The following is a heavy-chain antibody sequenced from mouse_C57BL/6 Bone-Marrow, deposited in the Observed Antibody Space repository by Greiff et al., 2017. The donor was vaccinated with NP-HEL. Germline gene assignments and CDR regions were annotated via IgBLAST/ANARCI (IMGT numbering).Heavy chain of an antibody. CDR3: ATTVVASGFDD. CDR2: IYPRSGNT. D-gene: IGHD1-1*01. J-gene: IGHJ2*01. V-gene: IGHV1-81*01. Sequence: QVQLQQSGAELARPGASVKLSCKASGYTFTSYGISWVKQRTGQGLEWIGEIYPRSGNTYYNEKFKGKATLTADKSSSTAYMELRSLTSEDSAVYFCATTVVASGFDDWGQGTTLTVSS. CDR1: GYTFTSYG.